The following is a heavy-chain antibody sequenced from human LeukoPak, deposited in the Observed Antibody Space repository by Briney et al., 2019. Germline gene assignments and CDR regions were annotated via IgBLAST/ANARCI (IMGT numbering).Heavy chain of an antibody. J-gene: IGHJ6*03. D-gene: IGHD3-10*01. Sequence: ASVKVSCKASGYTFTGYFMYWVRQAPGQGLEWMGWINHNSGGTNYAQKFQGRVTMTRDTSISTSYMELSRLRSDDTAVYYCARGDYGSGSHYSPNSYHMDVWGKGTTVTISS. CDR2: INHNSGGT. CDR1: GYTFTGYF. V-gene: IGHV1-2*02. CDR3: ARGDYGSGSHYSPNSYHMDV.